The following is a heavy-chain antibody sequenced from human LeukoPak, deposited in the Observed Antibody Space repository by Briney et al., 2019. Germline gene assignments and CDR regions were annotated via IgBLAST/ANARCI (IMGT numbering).Heavy chain of an antibody. V-gene: IGHV3-53*01. Sequence: PGGSLRLSCAASGFTVSSNYMSWVRQAPGEGLEWVSVIYSGGSTYYADSVKGRFTISRDNSKNTLYLQMNSLRAEDTAVYYCAKFPSYQYYYYYMNVWGKGTTVTVSS. CDR3: AKFPSYQYYYYYMNV. D-gene: IGHD2-21*01. CDR2: IYSGGST. CDR1: GFTVSSNY. J-gene: IGHJ6*03.